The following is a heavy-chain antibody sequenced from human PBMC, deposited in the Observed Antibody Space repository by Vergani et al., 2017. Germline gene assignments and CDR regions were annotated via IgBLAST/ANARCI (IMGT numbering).Heavy chain of an antibody. CDR2: ISYDGSND. Sequence: QVQLVESGGGVVQPGRSLRLSCAASGFTFSNYAIHWVRQAPGKGLEWVAVISYDGSNDYYADSVKGRFTISRDNSKNTLYLQMNSLRAEDTAVYYCAREKYYYDSSGSHVDYWGQGTLVTVSS. V-gene: IGHV3-30*04. CDR1: GFTFSNYA. D-gene: IGHD3-22*01. CDR3: AREKYYYDSSGSHVDY. J-gene: IGHJ4*02.